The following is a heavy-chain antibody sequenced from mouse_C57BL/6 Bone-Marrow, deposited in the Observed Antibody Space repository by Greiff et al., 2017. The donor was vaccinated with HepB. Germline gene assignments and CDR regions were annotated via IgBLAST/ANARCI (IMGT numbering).Heavy chain of an antibody. J-gene: IGHJ2*01. Sequence: QVQLKESGSELRSPGSSVKLSCKDFDSEVFPIAYMSWVRQKPGHGFEWIGGILPSIGRTIYGEKFEDKATLDADTLSNTAYLELNSLTSEDSAIYYCARSFITTVVPVYYFDYWGQGTTLTVSS. CDR2: ILPSIGRT. V-gene: IGHV15-2*01. CDR1: DSEVFPIAY. D-gene: IGHD1-1*01. CDR3: ARSFITTVVPVYYFDY.